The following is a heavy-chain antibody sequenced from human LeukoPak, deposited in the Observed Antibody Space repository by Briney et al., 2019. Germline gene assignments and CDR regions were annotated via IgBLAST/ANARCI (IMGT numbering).Heavy chain of an antibody. Sequence: AGGSLRLSCAASGFTFSSYAMSWVRQAPWNLLQCASAITSSSGSTYYADSVNARFTISRDNSMNTLYLQMNSLIAEDTVVYYCAKPISMIEKWNAFDIWGQGTMVTVSS. J-gene: IGHJ3*02. CDR3: AKPISMIEKWNAFDI. CDR1: GFTFSSYA. CDR2: ITSSSGST. D-gene: IGHD3-22*01. V-gene: IGHV3-23*01.